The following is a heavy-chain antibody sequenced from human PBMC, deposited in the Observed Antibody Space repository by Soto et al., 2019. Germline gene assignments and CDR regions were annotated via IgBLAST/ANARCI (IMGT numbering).Heavy chain of an antibody. D-gene: IGHD5-12*01. CDR2: ISAYNGNT. J-gene: IGHJ6*02. CDR3: ARVIGRMATITRYYYYYYGMDV. Sequence: ASVKVSCKASGYTFTSYGISWVRQAPGQGLAWMGWISAYNGNTNYAQKLQGRVTMTTDTSTSTAYMELRSLRSDDTAVYYCARVIGRMATITRYYYYYYGMDVWGQGTTVTVSS. V-gene: IGHV1-18*04. CDR1: GYTFTSYG.